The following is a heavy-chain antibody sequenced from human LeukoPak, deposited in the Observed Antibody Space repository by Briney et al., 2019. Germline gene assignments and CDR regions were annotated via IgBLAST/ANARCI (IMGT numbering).Heavy chain of an antibody. CDR3: ANTGNSRGAY. J-gene: IGHJ4*02. V-gene: IGHV1-46*01. CDR1: GYTFSSYY. Sequence: ASVKVSCKASGYTFSSYYVHWVRQAPGQGLEWMGMIIPSDGFTSYAQKFQGRVTMTRDMSTSTVYMELSSLRSDDTAVYYCANTGNSRGAYWGQGTLVTVSS. CDR2: IIPSDGFT. D-gene: IGHD2/OR15-2a*01.